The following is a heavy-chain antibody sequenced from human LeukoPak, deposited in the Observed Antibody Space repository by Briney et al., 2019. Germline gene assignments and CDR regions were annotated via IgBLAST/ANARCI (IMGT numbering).Heavy chain of an antibody. J-gene: IGHJ4*02. CDR3: AKDSEATITYYFDY. CDR2: ISGSGGST. D-gene: IGHD5-12*01. CDR1: GFTFSSYG. V-gene: IGHV3-23*01. Sequence: GGSLRLSCAASGFTFSSYGMSWVRQAPGKGLEWVSAISGSGGSTYYADSVKGRFTISRDNSKNTLYLQMNSLRAEDTAVYYCAKDSEATITYYFDYWGQGTLVTVSS.